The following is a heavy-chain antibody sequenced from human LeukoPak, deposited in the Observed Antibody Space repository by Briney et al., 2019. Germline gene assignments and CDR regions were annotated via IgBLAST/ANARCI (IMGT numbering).Heavy chain of an antibody. CDR3: ARVTYGSGTYGAFDY. J-gene: IGHJ4*02. V-gene: IGHV3-23*01. CDR1: GFTFSSFG. CDR2: ISGSGGST. Sequence: GGSLRLSYAASGFTFSSFGMSWVRQAPGKGLEWVSAISGSGGSTYYADSVKGRFTISRDNSKNTLYLQMNSLRAEDTAVYYCARVTYGSGTYGAFDYWGQGTLVTVSS. D-gene: IGHD3-10*01.